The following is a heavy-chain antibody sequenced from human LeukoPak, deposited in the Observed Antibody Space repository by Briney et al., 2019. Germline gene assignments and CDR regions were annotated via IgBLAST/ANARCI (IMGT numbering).Heavy chain of an antibody. D-gene: IGHD1-1*01. CDR3: AREKETGTPDAFDI. CDR2: IYYSGST. Sequence: PSETLSLTCTVSGGSISSYYWSWIRQPPGKGLEWIGYIYYSGSTNYNPSLKSRVTISVDTSKNQFSLKLSSVTAADTAVYYCAREKETGTPDAFDIRGQGTMVTVSS. V-gene: IGHV4-59*01. CDR1: GGSISSYY. J-gene: IGHJ3*02.